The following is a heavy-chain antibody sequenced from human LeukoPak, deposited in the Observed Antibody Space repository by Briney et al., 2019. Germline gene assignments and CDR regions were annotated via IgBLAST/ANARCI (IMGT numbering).Heavy chain of an antibody. J-gene: IGHJ4*02. D-gene: IGHD2-15*01. CDR2: IWYDGSNK. Sequence: GGSLRLSCAASGFTFSSYGMHWVRQAPGKRLEWVAVIWYDGSNKYYADSVKGRFTISRDNSKNTLYLQMNSLRAEDTAVYYCAKDRLSGVLDYWGQGTLVTVSS. V-gene: IGHV3-33*06. CDR1: GFTFSSYG. CDR3: AKDRLSGVLDY.